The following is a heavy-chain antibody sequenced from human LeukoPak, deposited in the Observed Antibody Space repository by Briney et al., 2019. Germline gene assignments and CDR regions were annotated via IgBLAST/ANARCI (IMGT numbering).Heavy chain of an antibody. CDR2: IRGTTFM. Sequence: GGSLRLSCAASGFTFSSYSMNWVRQAPGKGLEWVSYIRGTTFMTYADSVKGRFTISRDNAMTSLYLQMNSLRDEDTAVYYCVRDHNYYFDLWGRGTLVTVTS. CDR1: GFTFSSYS. V-gene: IGHV3-48*02. CDR3: VRDHNYYFDL. D-gene: IGHD1-1*01. J-gene: IGHJ2*01.